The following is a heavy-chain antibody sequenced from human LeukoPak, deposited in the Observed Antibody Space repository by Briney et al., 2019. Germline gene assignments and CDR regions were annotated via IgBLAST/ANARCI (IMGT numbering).Heavy chain of an antibody. CDR2: ISPGSNYI. J-gene: IGHJ5*02. Sequence: GGSLRLSCAASGFSFSTYNMNWVRQAPGKGLEWVSSISPGSNYIYYADSVKGRFTISRDNAKNSLYLQMNSLRAEDTALYYCARGSVGLQRNDWFDPWGQGTLVTVS. CDR1: GFSFSTYN. V-gene: IGHV3-21*01. CDR3: ARGSVGLQRNDWFDP. D-gene: IGHD4-11*01.